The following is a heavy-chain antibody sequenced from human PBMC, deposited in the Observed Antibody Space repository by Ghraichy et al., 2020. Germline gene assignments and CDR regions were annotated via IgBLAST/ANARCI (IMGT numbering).Heavy chain of an antibody. Sequence: ESLNISCKGSGYSFTSYWIGWVRQMPGKGLEWMGIIYPGDSDTRYSPSFQGQVTMSADKSISTAYLQWSSLKASDTAMYYCARLNPYDYVWGSYRYNAFDIWGQGTMVTVSS. J-gene: IGHJ3*02. V-gene: IGHV5-51*01. CDR3: ARLNPYDYVWGSYRYNAFDI. D-gene: IGHD3-16*02. CDR1: GYSFTSYW. CDR2: IYPGDSDT.